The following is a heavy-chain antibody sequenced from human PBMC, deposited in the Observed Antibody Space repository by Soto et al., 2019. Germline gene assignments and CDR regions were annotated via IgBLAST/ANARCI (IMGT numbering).Heavy chain of an antibody. CDR3: AKGQIGSPYYFDY. CDR1: GFTFSSYA. V-gene: IGHV3-23*01. D-gene: IGHD3-10*01. Sequence: EVQLLESGGGLVQPGGSLRLSCAASGFTFSSYAMSWVRQAPGKGLEWVSAISGSGGSTYYADSVKGRFTISRDDSKNTLYLQMNSLRAEDTAVYYCAKGQIGSPYYFDYWGQGTLVTVSS. J-gene: IGHJ4*02. CDR2: ISGSGGST.